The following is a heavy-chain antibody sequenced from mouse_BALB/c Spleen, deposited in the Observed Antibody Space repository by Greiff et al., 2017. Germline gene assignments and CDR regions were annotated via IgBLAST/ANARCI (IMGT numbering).Heavy chain of an antibody. CDR1: GYSFTGYF. CDR2: INPYNGDT. V-gene: IGHV1-20*02. Sequence: VQLQQSGPELVKPGASVKISCKASGYSFTGYFMNWVMQSHGKSLEWIGRINPYNGDTFYNQKFKGKATLTVDKSSSTAHMELRSLASEDSAVYYCARGGNYYGSKFYYAMDYWGQGTSVTVSS. J-gene: IGHJ4*01. CDR3: ARGGNYYGSKFYYAMDY. D-gene: IGHD1-2*01.